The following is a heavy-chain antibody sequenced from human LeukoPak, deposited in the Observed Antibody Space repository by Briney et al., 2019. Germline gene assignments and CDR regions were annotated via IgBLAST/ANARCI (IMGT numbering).Heavy chain of an antibody. Sequence: ASVKVSCKASGYTFTSYAMNWVRQAPGQGPEWMGWINTNTGNPTYAQGFTGRFVFSLDTSVSTAYLQISSLKAEDTAVYYCARDSRRAVVPAATDYWGQGTLVTVSS. CDR2: INTNTGNP. CDR3: ARDSRRAVVPAATDY. V-gene: IGHV7-4-1*02. J-gene: IGHJ4*02. CDR1: GYTFTSYA. D-gene: IGHD2-2*01.